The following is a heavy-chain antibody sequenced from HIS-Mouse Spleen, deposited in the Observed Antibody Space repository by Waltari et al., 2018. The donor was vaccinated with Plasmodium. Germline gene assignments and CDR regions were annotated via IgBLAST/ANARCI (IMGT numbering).Heavy chain of an antibody. V-gene: IGHV4-34*01. D-gene: IGHD1-26*01. CDR2: INHSGST. CDR3: ARGGIVGATIDY. Sequence: QVQLQQWGAGLLKPSETLSLTCAVYGGSFSGSYWSWTRQPPGKGLEWIGEINHSGSTNYNPSLKSRVTISVDTSKNQFSLKLSSVTAADTAVYYCARGGIVGATIDYWGQGTLVTVSS. CDR1: GGSFSGSY. J-gene: IGHJ4*02.